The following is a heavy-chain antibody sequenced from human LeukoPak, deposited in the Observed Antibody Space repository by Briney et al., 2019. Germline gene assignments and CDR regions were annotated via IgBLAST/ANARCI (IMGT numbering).Heavy chain of an antibody. J-gene: IGHJ5*02. Sequence: ASVKVSCKASGYTFTGCYMHWVRQAPGQGLEWMGWINPNSGGTNYAQKFQGRVTMTRDTSISTAYMELSRLRSDDTAVYYCARDRIGAGSNWFDPWGQGTLVTVSS. CDR2: INPNSGGT. V-gene: IGHV1-2*02. D-gene: IGHD3-10*01. CDR1: GYTFTGCY. CDR3: ARDRIGAGSNWFDP.